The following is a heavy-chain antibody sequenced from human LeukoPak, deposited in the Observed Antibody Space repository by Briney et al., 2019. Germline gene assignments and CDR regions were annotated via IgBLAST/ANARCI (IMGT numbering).Heavy chain of an antibody. CDR3: AKEIISGAATAA. J-gene: IGHJ4*02. Sequence: GGSLRLSCATSGFTFDDYAMHWVRHAPGKGLEWVAGISWNSGSIGYADSVQGRFTISRDNAKNSLYLQMNGLRPEDTALYYCAKEIISGAATAAWGQGTLVTVSS. D-gene: IGHD6-13*01. CDR2: ISWNSGSI. CDR1: GFTFDDYA. V-gene: IGHV3-9*01.